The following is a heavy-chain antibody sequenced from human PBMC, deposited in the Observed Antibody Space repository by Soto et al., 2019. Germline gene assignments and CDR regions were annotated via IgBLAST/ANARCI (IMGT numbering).Heavy chain of an antibody. D-gene: IGHD3-10*01. J-gene: IGHJ6*02. CDR2: IIPIRGIA. CDR1: GGTFSSYT. V-gene: IGHV1-69*08. CDR3: ARDPPGDYYYYGMDV. Sequence: QVQLVQSGAEVKKPGSSVKVSCKASGGTFSSYTISWVRQAPGQGLEWMGRIIPIRGIANYAQKFQGRVTITADKSTSTAYMELSSLRSEDTAVYYCARDPPGDYYYYGMDVWGQGTTVTVSS.